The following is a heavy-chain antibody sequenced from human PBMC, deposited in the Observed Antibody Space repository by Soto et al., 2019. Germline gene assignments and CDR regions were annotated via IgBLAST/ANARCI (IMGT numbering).Heavy chain of an antibody. CDR2: ISCDGTNQ. Sequence: QVQPVESGGGVVQPGRSLRLSCAASGFTFSTYGMHWVRQAPGKGLEWVTVISCDGTNQYYADSVKVRFTISRDNSKNTLFLQMNSLGAEDTAVYYCAKDRGYEGLDDYWGQGTLVTVSS. J-gene: IGHJ4*02. CDR1: GFTFSTYG. V-gene: IGHV3-30*18. D-gene: IGHD5-12*01. CDR3: AKDRGYEGLDDY.